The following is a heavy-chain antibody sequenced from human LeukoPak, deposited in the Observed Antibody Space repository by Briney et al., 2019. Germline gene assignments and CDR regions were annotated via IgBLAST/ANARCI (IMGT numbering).Heavy chain of an antibody. V-gene: IGHV1-2*02. CDR1: GYTFTGYY. Sequence: GASVKVSCKASGYTFTGYYMHWVRQAPGQGLEWMGWINPNSGGTNYAQKFQGRVTVTRDTSISTAYMELSRLRSEDTAVYYCARDRVPTYYYDSSGYYIYMDVWGKGTTVTVSS. CDR3: ARDRVPTYYYDSSGYYIYMDV. CDR2: INPNSGGT. J-gene: IGHJ6*03. D-gene: IGHD3-22*01.